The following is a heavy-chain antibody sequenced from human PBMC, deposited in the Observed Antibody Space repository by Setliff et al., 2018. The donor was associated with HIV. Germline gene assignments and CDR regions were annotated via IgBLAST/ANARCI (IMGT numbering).Heavy chain of an antibody. D-gene: IGHD3-3*01. Sequence: SETLSLTCTLSGGSLSNSNYFWGWIRHPPGKGLEWIGRIYSGGSTDYQPSPQGRVPMSIDSSKNHFSLSLRYVTAADTAVYYCARSFSGRYFWSGYYTGPDPKGENAFDIWGQGTMVTVSS. CDR1: GGSLSNSNYF. V-gene: IGHV4-39*02. CDR3: ARSFSGRYFWSGYYTGPDPKGENAFDI. CDR2: IYSGGST. J-gene: IGHJ3*02.